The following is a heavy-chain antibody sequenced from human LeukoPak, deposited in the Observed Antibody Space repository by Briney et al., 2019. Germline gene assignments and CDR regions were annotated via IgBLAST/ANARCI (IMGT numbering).Heavy chain of an antibody. CDR2: IYPGDSDT. CDR3: ARPYCSGGSCYYYDMDV. Sequence: GESLKVSCKGSGYSFISYWIGWVRQMPGKGLEWMGIIYPGDSDTRYSPSFQGQVTISADKSISTAYLQWSSLKASDTAMYYCARPYCSGGSCYYYDMDVWGQGTTVTVSS. D-gene: IGHD2-15*01. CDR1: GYSFISYW. V-gene: IGHV5-51*01. J-gene: IGHJ6*02.